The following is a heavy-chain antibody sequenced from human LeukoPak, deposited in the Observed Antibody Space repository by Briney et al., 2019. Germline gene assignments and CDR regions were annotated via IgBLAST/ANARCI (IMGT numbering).Heavy chain of an antibody. J-gene: IGHJ6*03. CDR3: ARAVIDTYYHYYYMDV. V-gene: IGHV4-38-2*02. Sequence: KPSETLSLTCTVSGYSINSGYYWGWIRQPPGKGLEWIGTIHRSGSTYYNPSLKSRVTMSVDTSKNQFSLKLSSVTAADTAVYYCARAVIDTYYHYYYMDVWGKGTTVTVSS. CDR2: IHRSGST. CDR1: GYSINSGYY.